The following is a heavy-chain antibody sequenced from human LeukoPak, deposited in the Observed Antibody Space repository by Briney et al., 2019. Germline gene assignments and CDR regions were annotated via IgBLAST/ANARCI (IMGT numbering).Heavy chain of an antibody. Sequence: PSETLSLTCAVYGGSFSGFYWSWIRQPPGKGLEWIGEINHSGSTNYNPSLKGRVTISVDTSKNQFSLKLSSVTAADAAVYYCARGWSGDDSSGYYYPYWGQGNLVTVSS. CDR2: INHSGST. CDR3: ARGWSGDDSSGYYYPY. CDR1: GGSFSGFY. J-gene: IGHJ4*02. D-gene: IGHD3-22*01. V-gene: IGHV4-34*01.